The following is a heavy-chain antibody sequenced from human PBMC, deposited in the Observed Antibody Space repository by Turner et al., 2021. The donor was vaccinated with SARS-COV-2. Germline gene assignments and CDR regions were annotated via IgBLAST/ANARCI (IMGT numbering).Heavy chain of an antibody. D-gene: IGHD3-22*01. CDR2: ITSSDT. J-gene: IGHJ4*02. CDR1: GFTFSSYS. Sequence: EVQLVESGGGLFKPGGSLRLSCSASGFTFSSYSMNWFRQAPGKGLEWVSSITSSDTYYADSVKGRFTISRDNAKNSLYLQMNSLRAEDTAVYYCVRDKDSSDYYYWGQGTLVTVSS. V-gene: IGHV3-21*01. CDR3: VRDKDSSDYYY.